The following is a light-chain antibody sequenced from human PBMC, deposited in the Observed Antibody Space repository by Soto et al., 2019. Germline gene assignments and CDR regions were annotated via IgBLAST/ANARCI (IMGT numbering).Light chain of an antibody. V-gene: IGKV3-20*01. CDR3: QQYAASPRT. CDR2: GAS. CDR1: QSVSSNF. Sequence: EIVLTQSPGTLSLSPGDRATLSCRASQSVSSNFLAWYQHRPGQAPRLLIYGASTRAPGIPDRFSGSGSGTDFTLTISRLEPEDFAVYYCQQYAASPRTFGQGTQVEV. J-gene: IGKJ1*01.